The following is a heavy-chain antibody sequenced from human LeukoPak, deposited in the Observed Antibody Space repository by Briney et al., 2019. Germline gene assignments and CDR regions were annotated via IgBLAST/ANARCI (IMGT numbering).Heavy chain of an antibody. V-gene: IGHV3-21*05. CDR2: ISSSSSYI. CDR3: ARDAVSGQAEDY. D-gene: IGHD3-3*02. J-gene: IGHJ4*02. Sequence: GGSLRLSCAASGFTFNTYSMMWVRQAPGKGLEWVSYISSSSSYIYYADSVKGRFTISRDNAKNSLYLQMNSLRAEDTAVYYCARDAVSGQAEDYWGQGTLVTVSS. CDR1: GFTFNTYS.